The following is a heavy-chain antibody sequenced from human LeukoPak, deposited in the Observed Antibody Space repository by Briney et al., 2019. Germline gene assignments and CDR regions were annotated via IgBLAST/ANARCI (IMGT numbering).Heavy chain of an antibody. Sequence: SETLSLTCTVSGGSISSNSYYWGWIRQPPGKGLEWIGSIHYSGITYYNPSLKSRVTISVDTSKNQFSLKLSSVTAADTAVYYCASWGATHHYFDSWGRGTLVTVSS. J-gene: IGHJ4*02. CDR3: ASWGATHHYFDS. D-gene: IGHD1-26*01. V-gene: IGHV4-39*01. CDR2: IHYSGIT. CDR1: GGSISSNSYY.